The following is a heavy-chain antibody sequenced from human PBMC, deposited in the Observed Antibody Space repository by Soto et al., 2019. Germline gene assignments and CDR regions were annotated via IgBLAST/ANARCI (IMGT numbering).Heavy chain of an antibody. CDR1: GYTFTNYA. CDR2: INAGNGST. J-gene: IGHJ3*02. Sequence: QVQFVQSGAELKKPGASVKVSCKASGYTFTNYAMHWVRQAPGQRLEWRGWINAGNGSTKHSQKFQGRVTITRDTSARTAYVELTSLRSDDTAVYYCARPGYCSSTSCSDAFDIWGQGTLVTVSS. D-gene: IGHD2-2*01. V-gene: IGHV1-3*01. CDR3: ARPGYCSSTSCSDAFDI.